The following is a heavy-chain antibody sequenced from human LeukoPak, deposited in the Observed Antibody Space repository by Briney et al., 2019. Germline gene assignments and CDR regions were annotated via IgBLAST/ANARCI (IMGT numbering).Heavy chain of an antibody. J-gene: IGHJ4*02. CDR1: GVSIMDHA. Sequence: SETLSLTCTVSGVSIMDHAWSWIRQPPGRGLEWIGNIYASGSTYFNPSLRSRVAVSMDTSKNQFSLNLTSVTAADTAMFYCARLKPNFLGTFDSWGQGALATVSS. CDR2: IYASGST. V-gene: IGHV4-4*09. CDR3: ARLKPNFLGTFDS. D-gene: IGHD7-27*01.